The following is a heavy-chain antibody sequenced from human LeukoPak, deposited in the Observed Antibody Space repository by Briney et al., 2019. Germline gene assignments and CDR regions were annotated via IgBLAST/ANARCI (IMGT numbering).Heavy chain of an antibody. CDR3: ARHSGFGELLSGGNWFDP. CDR1: GFTFSSYG. J-gene: IGHJ5*02. Sequence: GGSLRLSCAASGFTFSSYGMHWVRQAPGKGLEWVAVIPNDRRNNYYADSVKGRFTISRDNSKNTLYLQMNSLRAEDTAVYYCARHSGFGELLSGGNWFDPWGQGTLVTVSS. V-gene: IGHV3-30*03. CDR2: IPNDRRNN. D-gene: IGHD3-10*01.